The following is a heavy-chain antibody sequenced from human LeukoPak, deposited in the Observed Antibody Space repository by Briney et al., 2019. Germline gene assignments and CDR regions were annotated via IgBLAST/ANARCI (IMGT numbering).Heavy chain of an antibody. CDR3: AKDFPCSGGSCYSSGFDY. V-gene: IGHV3-30*18. CDR1: GFTLSSYG. CDR2: ISYDGSNK. Sequence: GGSLRLSCAASGFTLSSYGMHWVRQAPGKGLEWVAVISYDGSNKYYADSVKGRFTISRDNSKNTLYLQMNSLRAEDTAVYYCAKDFPCSGGSCYSSGFDYWGQGTLVTVSS. J-gene: IGHJ4*02. D-gene: IGHD2-15*01.